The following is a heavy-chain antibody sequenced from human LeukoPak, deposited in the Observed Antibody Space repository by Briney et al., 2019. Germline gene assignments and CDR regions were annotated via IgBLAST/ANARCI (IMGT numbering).Heavy chain of an antibody. D-gene: IGHD3-10*01. CDR1: GGSISSSSYY. J-gene: IGHJ4*02. CDR2: IYYSGST. CDR3: ARHQGRRRDFDY. V-gene: IGHV4-39*01. Sequence: SETLSLTCTVSGGSISSSSYYWGWIRQPPGKGLEWIESIYYSGSTYYNPSLKSRVTISVDTSKNQFSLKLSSVTAADTAVYYCARHQGRRRDFDYWGQGTLVTVSS.